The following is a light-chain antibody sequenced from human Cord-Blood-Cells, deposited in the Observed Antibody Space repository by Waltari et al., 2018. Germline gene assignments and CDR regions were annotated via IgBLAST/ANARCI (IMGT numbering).Light chain of an antibody. CDR3: QQSYSTPCT. Sequence: DIQMTQYPPSLSASVGDRVTITCRASQSISSYLNWYQQKPGKAPKLLIYAASSLQSGVPSRFSGSGSGTDFTLTISSLQPEDFATYYCQQSYSTPCTFGPGTKVDIK. V-gene: IGKV1-39*01. J-gene: IGKJ3*01. CDR1: QSISSY. CDR2: AAS.